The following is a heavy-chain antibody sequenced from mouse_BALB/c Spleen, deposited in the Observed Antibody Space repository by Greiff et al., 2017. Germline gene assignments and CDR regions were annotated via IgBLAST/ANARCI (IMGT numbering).Heavy chain of an antibody. V-gene: IGHV2-9*02. J-gene: IGHJ4*01. D-gene: IGHD1-2*01. CDR3: ARDGKNYRYPYYAMDY. CDR2: IWAGGST. Sequence: VQLVESGPGLVAPSQSLSITCTVSGFSLTSYGVHWVRQPPGKGLEWLGVIWAGGSTNYNSALMSRLSISKDNSKSQVFLKMNSLQTDDTAMYYCARDGKNYRYPYYAMDYWGQGTSVTVSS. CDR1: GFSLTSYG.